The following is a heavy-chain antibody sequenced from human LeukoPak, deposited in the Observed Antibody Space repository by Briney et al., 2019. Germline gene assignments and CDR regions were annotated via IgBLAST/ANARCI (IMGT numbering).Heavy chain of an antibody. CDR1: GLTFSSYG. D-gene: IGHD2-2*01. CDR2: ISYDGTIR. Sequence: GGSLRLSCAASGLTFSSYGMHWVRQAPGKGLEWVAVISYDGTIRNYADSVKGRFTISRVNSKNTLYLQMNSLTAEDTALYYCAKGGCSSTTCYLANPWGQGTLVTVSS. CDR3: AKGGCSSTTCYLANP. V-gene: IGHV3-30*18. J-gene: IGHJ5*02.